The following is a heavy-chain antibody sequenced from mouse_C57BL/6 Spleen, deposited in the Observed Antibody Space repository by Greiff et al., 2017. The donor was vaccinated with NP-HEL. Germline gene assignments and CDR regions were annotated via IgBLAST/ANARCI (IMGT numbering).Heavy chain of an antibody. Sequence: VQLQQPGAELVRPGPSVKLSCKASGYTFISYWLHLVKQRPGQGLEWIGVIDPSDSYTNYNQNFKGKATLTVDTSSSTAYMQLSSLTSADSAVYYCARDYYCSSLYALDYWGRGASVTVS. J-gene: IGHJ4*01. CDR1: GYTFISYW. CDR3: ARDYYCSSLYALDY. CDR2: IDPSDSYT. V-gene: IGHV1-59*01. D-gene: IGHD1-1*01.